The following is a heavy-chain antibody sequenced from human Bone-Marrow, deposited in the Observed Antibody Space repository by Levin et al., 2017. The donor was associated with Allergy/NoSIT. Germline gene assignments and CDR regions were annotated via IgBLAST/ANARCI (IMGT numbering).Heavy chain of an antibody. CDR3: RGREVAVGPKNHFDY. CDR1: GGSINSSSYY. D-gene: IGHD1-26*01. Sequence: SETLSLTCTVSGGSINSSSYYWGWIRQPPGKGLEWIGSIHYSGSTFHNPSLKSRVTMSLDTSKNQFSLKLSSGNAADTAVYYCRGREVAVGPKNHFDYWGQGTLVTVSS. CDR2: IHYSGST. J-gene: IGHJ4*02. V-gene: IGHV4-39*07.